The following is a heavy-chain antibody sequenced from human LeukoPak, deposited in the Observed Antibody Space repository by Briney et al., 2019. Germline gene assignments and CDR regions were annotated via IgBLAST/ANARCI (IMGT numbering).Heavy chain of an antibody. J-gene: IGHJ1*01. D-gene: IGHD6-13*01. CDR3: AKDIQYSSSWLGYFQH. CDR2: ISWNSGSI. V-gene: IGHV3-9*01. CDR1: GFTFDDYA. Sequence: GGSLRLSCAASGFTFDDYAMHWVRQAPGKGLEWVSGISWNSGSIGYADSVKGRFTISRDNAKNSLYLLMNSLRAEDTALYYCAKDIQYSSSWLGYFQHWGQGTLVTVSS.